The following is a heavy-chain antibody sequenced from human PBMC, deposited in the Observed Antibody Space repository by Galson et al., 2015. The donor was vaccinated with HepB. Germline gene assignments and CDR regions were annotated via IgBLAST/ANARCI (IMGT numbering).Heavy chain of an antibody. D-gene: IGHD2-15*01. Sequence: LRLSCAASGFTFSNAWMSWVRQAPGKGLEWVGRIKSKTDGGTTDYAAPVKGRFTISRDDSKNTLYLQMNSLKTEDTAVYYCTTSLDIVVVVEPYYFDYWGQGTLVTVSS. CDR2: IKSKTDGGTT. CDR3: TTSLDIVVVVEPYYFDY. J-gene: IGHJ4*02. V-gene: IGHV3-15*01. CDR1: GFTFSNAW.